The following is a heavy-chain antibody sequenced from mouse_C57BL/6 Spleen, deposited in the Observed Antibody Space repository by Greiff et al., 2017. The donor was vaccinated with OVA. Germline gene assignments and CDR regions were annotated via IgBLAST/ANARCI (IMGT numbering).Heavy chain of an antibody. CDR3: ARHYDYGEGAWFAY. V-gene: IGHV1-72*01. CDR1: GYTFTSYW. J-gene: IGHJ3*01. D-gene: IGHD2-4*01. Sequence: QVHVKQPGAELVKPGASVKLSCKASGYTFTSYWMHWVKQRPGRGLEWIGRIDPNSGGTKYNEKFKSKATLTVDKPSSTAYMQLSSLTSEDSAVYYCARHYDYGEGAWFAYWGQGTLVTVSA. CDR2: IDPNSGGT.